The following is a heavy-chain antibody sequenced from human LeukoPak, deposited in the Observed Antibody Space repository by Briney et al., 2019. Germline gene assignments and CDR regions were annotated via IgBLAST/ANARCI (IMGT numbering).Heavy chain of an antibody. V-gene: IGHV4-34*01. CDR1: GGSFSGYY. CDR3: AREKRTILLRPSDSSGYSRPFDY. J-gene: IGHJ4*02. CDR2: INHSGST. D-gene: IGHD3-22*01. Sequence: PSETLSLTCAVYGGSFSGYYWSWIRQPPGKGLEWIGEINHSGSTNYNPSLKSRVIISVDTSKNQFSLTLSSVTAADTAVYYCAREKRTILLRPSDSSGYSRPFDYWGQGTLVTVSS.